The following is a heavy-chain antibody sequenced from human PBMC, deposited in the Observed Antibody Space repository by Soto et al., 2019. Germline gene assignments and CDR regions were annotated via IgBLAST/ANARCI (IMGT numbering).Heavy chain of an antibody. CDR3: AGESGGATATLDYYYFYMDV. D-gene: IGHD5-12*01. Sequence: QVQLVQSGAEVRKPGASVTVSCRSSGDSFNDYYIHWVRQAPGQGFEWMGWINPNGGVTKYAQKLQGGVSMTRDTSIRTVYMQLSRLRSDDTAVYYCAGESGGATATLDYYYFYMDVWGTGTTVTVSS. J-gene: IGHJ6*03. CDR1: GDSFNDYY. CDR2: INPNGGVT. V-gene: IGHV1-2*02.